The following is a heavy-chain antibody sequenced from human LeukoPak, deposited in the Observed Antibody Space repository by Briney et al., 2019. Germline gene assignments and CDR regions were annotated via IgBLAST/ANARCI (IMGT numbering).Heavy chain of an antibody. Sequence: PGRSLRLSCAASGFTFNSYGMHWVRQAPGKGLEWVAVISYDGSNKYYADFVKGRFTISRDNSKNTQYLQMNSLRAEDTAVYYCAKTGYCSGGSCPGFDFWGQGTLVTVSS. V-gene: IGHV3-30*18. CDR3: AKTGYCSGGSCPGFDF. CDR1: GFTFNSYG. CDR2: ISYDGSNK. J-gene: IGHJ4*02. D-gene: IGHD2-15*01.